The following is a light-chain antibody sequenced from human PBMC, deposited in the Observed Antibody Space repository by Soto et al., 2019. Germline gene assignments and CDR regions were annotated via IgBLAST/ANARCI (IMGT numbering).Light chain of an antibody. CDR1: QSVSSN. CDR2: GAS. CDR3: NQYNNWPPFT. Sequence: EIVMTQSPATLSVSPGERATLSCRASQSVSSNLAWYQQKPGQAPRLLIYGASTRATGLPARCSGSGSGTEYPLTIRSLQSEDFAVYYCNQYNNWPPFTFGPGTKVDIK. J-gene: IGKJ3*01. V-gene: IGKV3-15*01.